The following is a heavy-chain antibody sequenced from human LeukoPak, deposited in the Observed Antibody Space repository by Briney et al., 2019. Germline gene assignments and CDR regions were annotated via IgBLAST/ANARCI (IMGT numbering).Heavy chain of an antibody. CDR1: GYTFTSYG. J-gene: IGHJ4*02. D-gene: IGHD2-2*01. Sequence: ASVKVSCKASGYTFTSYGISWVRQAPGQGLEWMGWVSSYNGNTNYAQKLQGRVTMSTDTSTGTAYMELRSLRSDDTAVYYCARRYCSSTSCYYFDYWGQGTLVTVSS. CDR2: VSSYNGNT. CDR3: ARRYCSSTSCYYFDY. V-gene: IGHV1-18*01.